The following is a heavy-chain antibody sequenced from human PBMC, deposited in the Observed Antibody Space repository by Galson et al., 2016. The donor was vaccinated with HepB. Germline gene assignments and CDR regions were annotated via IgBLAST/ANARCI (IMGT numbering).Heavy chain of an antibody. CDR1: GFSLSTSAVA. D-gene: IGHD2-15*01. CDR3: AHSRLTYCTGGSCKRLTTYFDF. CDR2: IYWDYDK. Sequence: PALVKPTQTLTLTCSFSGFSLSTSAVAVGWIRQPPGRALEWLALIYWDYDKRYSPSLKNKVSITKDTSKNQVILTVTDMDPVDTATYYCAHSRLTYCTGGSCKRLTTYFDFWGQGILVTVSS. V-gene: IGHV2-5*02. J-gene: IGHJ4*02.